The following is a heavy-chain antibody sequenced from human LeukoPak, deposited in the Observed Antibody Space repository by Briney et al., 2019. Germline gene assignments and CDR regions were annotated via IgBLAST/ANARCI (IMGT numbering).Heavy chain of an antibody. CDR1: GYSISSGYY. CDR3: VKCAAAPYYFDY. V-gene: IGHV4-38-2*02. J-gene: IGHJ4*02. D-gene: IGHD2-2*01. Sequence: SETLSLTCTVSGYSISSGYYWGWIRQPPGKGLEWIGSIYHSGSTYYNPSLKSRVTISVDTSKNQFSLKPSSVTAADTAVYYCVKCAAAPYYFDYWGQGTLVTVSS. CDR2: IYHSGST.